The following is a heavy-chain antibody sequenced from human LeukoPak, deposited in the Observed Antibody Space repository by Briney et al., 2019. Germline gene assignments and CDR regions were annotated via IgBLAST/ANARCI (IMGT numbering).Heavy chain of an antibody. CDR2: INHSGST. V-gene: IGHV4-34*01. CDR3: ARDYLRKFDY. CDR1: GGSFSNYY. D-gene: IGHD1-14*01. Sequence: PSETLSLTCAVYGGSFSNYYWSWIRQPPGKGLEWIGEINHSGSTDYNPSLKSRVTISVDTSKNQFSLKLSSVTAADTAVYYCARDYLRKFDYWGQGTLVTVSS. J-gene: IGHJ4*02.